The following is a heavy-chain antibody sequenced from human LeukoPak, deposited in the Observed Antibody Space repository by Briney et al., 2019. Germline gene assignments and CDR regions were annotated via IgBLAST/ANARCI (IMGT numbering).Heavy chain of an antibody. Sequence: GGSLRLSCAASGFTFSSYSMKWVRQAPGKGLEWVSSISSSTSYKDYADSVKGRFTISRDNAKNSLYLQMNSLRGEDMAVYYSAIDLGITIFGVVGNWFDPWGKGNLVTVSS. V-gene: IGHV3-21*01. CDR3: AIDLGITIFGVVGNWFDP. D-gene: IGHD3-3*01. CDR1: GFTFSSYS. CDR2: ISSSTSYK. J-gene: IGHJ5*02.